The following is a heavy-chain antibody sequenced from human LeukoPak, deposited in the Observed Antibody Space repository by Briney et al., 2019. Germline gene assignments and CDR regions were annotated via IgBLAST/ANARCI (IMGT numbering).Heavy chain of an antibody. CDR3: AKVLHPYSSQPIFDY. CDR1: GFTFSSYS. Sequence: PGGSLRLSCAASGFTFSSYSMNWVRQAPGKGLEWVSSISSSSSYIYYADSVKGRFTISRDNAKNSLYLQMNSLRAEDTAVYYCAKVLHPYSSQPIFDYWGQGTLVTVSS. J-gene: IGHJ4*02. V-gene: IGHV3-21*04. CDR2: ISSSSSYI. D-gene: IGHD2-15*01.